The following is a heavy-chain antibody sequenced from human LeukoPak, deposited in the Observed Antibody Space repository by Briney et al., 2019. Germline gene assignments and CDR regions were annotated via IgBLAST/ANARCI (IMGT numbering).Heavy chain of an antibody. J-gene: IGHJ4*02. Sequence: ASVKVSCKASGYTFTTYAVHWVRQAPGQRLEWMGWINAGNGNTKYSQKFQGRVTITRDTSASTAYMELSGLRSEDTAVYYCARSHGDYVADYWGQGTLVTVSS. CDR2: INAGNGNT. CDR3: ARSHGDYVADY. D-gene: IGHD4-17*01. V-gene: IGHV1-3*01. CDR1: GYTFTTYA.